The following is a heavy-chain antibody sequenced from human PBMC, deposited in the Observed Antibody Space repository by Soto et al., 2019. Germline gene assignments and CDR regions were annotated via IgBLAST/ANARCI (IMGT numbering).Heavy chain of an antibody. Sequence: QVQLQQWGAGLLKPSETLSLTCAVYGGSFSGYYWSWIRQPPGKGLEWIGEINHSGSTNYNPSLKSRVTISVDPSKIQFSLKLSSVTAADTAVYYCATSAVAGPYYYFDYWGQGTLVTVSS. CDR3: ATSAVAGPYYYFDY. CDR2: INHSGST. J-gene: IGHJ4*02. V-gene: IGHV4-34*01. D-gene: IGHD6-19*01. CDR1: GGSFSGYY.